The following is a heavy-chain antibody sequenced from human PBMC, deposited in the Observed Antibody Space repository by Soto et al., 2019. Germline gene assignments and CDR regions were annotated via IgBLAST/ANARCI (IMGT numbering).Heavy chain of an antibody. D-gene: IGHD2-2*01. J-gene: IGHJ5*02. CDR1: CYTFSTYG. CDR3: ARVSIVVSAALTTYDP. Sequence: GGPVKGSCKASCYTFSTYGVSWGRQAPGQGLEWMGWISAHNGDTKYAQKFQGRLTMTTDTSTSTVYMELRSLSSDDTAIYYCARVSIVVSAALTTYDPWGQGTLVTVSS. V-gene: IGHV1-18*04. CDR2: ISAHNGDT.